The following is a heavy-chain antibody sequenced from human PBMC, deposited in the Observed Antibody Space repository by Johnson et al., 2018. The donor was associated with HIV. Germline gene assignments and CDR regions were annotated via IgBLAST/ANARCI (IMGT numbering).Heavy chain of an antibody. Sequence: VQLVESGGVVVHPGGSLRLSCETSRFTFDDYAMHWVRQAPGKGLAWVSGISWNSGSIGYADSVKGRLTISRDNSKNTLYLQMKSLRAEDTAVYYCARESVHAFDIWGQGTVVTVSS. D-gene: IGHD5/OR15-5a*01. J-gene: IGHJ3*02. CDR3: ARESVHAFDI. CDR1: RFTFDDYA. V-gene: IGHV3-9*01. CDR2: ISWNSGSI.